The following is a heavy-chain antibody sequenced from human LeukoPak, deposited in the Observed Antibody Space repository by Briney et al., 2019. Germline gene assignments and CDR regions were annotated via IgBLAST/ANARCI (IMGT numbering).Heavy chain of an antibody. Sequence: GASGKVSGKASEGIFTTYAINGVRRAPGQGLEWMGRSIPIFGSTNYAQKFQRRATITADKSTSTAYMELSSLRSEDTAMYYCARHSPIPNPDCTGGTCLPMGGPFDIWGQGTMVTVSS. V-gene: IGHV1-69*06. D-gene: IGHD2-15*01. J-gene: IGHJ3*02. CDR1: EGIFTTYA. CDR2: SIPIFGST. CDR3: ARHSPIPNPDCTGGTCLPMGGPFDI.